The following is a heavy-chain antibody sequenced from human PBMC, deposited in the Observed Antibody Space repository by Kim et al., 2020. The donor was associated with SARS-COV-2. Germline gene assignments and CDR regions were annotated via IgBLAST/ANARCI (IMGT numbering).Heavy chain of an antibody. CDR2: INRNSDST. V-gene: IGHV3-20*01. D-gene: IGHD3-16*01. J-gene: IGHJ4*02. Sequence: GGSLRLSCAASGFTFDDYGMSWVRQAPGKGLEWVSGINRNSDSTGYADSVKGRFTISRDNAKNSLFLQMNSPRAEDTALYHSVRGYAGGPFDLWGQGTLVTVSS. CDR1: GFTFDDYG. CDR3: VRGYAGGPFDL.